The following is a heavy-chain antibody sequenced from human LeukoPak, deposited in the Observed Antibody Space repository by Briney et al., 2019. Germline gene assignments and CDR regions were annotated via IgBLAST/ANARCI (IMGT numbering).Heavy chain of an antibody. J-gene: IGHJ4*02. CDR2: VSTNDGNT. CDR1: GYTFTNYH. Sequence: ASVRVSCKASGYTFTNYHIAWVRQAPGQGLEWMGWVSTNDGNTVYAQRLQGRVTMTIDTSTSVAYMELRSLTSDDTAVYYCTRAPPGMTMMTDYWGQGTLVTVSS. CDR3: TRAPPGMTMMTDY. D-gene: IGHD3-22*01. V-gene: IGHV1-18*01.